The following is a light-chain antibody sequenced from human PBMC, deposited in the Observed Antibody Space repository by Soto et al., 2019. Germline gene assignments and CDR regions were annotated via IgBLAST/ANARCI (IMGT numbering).Light chain of an antibody. CDR3: QQYGSSPWT. CDR2: GAS. J-gene: IGKJ1*01. Sequence: EIVLTQSPGTLSLSPGERATLSCRASQSVSSSYLARYQQKPGQAPRLLIYGASSRATGIPDRFSGSGSGTDFTLTISRLEPADFAVYYCQQYGSSPWTFGQGTRVEIK. CDR1: QSVSSSY. V-gene: IGKV3-20*01.